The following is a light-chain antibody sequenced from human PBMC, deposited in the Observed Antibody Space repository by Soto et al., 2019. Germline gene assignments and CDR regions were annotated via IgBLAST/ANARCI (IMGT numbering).Light chain of an antibody. Sequence: DIVMTQSPDSLAVSLGERATINCKSSQSVFYSSNNKNYLAWYQQKPGQPPKLLFYWASTRESGVPDRFSGSGSGRDFTLTISSLQAEDVAGYYCQHSYSTPRTFGQGTKVEL. CDR3: QHSYSTPRT. V-gene: IGKV4-1*01. CDR2: WAS. J-gene: IGKJ1*01. CDR1: QSVFYSSNNKNY.